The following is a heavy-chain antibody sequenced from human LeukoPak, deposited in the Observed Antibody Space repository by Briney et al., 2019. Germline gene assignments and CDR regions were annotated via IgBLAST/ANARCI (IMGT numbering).Heavy chain of an antibody. CDR3: AKREARSFEY. J-gene: IGHJ4*02. Sequence: GGSLRLSCVASGFTFSSSVMSWVRQAPGKGLEWVSTFFGSTGNSYYADSVKGRFTISRDNSKNTLYLQMNSLRAEDTAVYYCAKREARSFEYWGQGTLVTVSS. CDR2: FFGSTGNS. CDR1: GFTFSSSV. D-gene: IGHD5-24*01. V-gene: IGHV3-23*01.